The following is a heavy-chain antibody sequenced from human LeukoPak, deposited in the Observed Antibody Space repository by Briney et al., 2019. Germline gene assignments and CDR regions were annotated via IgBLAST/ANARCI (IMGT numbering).Heavy chain of an antibody. V-gene: IGHV4-34*01. J-gene: IGHJ3*02. CDR1: GGSFSGYY. Sequence: SETLSLTCAVSGGSFSGYYWSWIRQPPGNGLEWIGEINHSGSTNYNPSLKSRVTISVDTSKNQFSLKLSSVTAADTAVYYCAGGGTGLRYFDWFLDAFDIWGQGTMVTVSS. CDR2: INHSGST. D-gene: IGHD3-9*01. CDR3: AGGGTGLRYFDWFLDAFDI.